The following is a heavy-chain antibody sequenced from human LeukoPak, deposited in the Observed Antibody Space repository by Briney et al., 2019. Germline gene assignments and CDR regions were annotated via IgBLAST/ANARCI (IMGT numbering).Heavy chain of an antibody. CDR2: ITDSSTST. Sequence: GRSLRLSCAASGFTFNNYVMNWVRQAPGKGLEWVSAITDSSTSTYYADSVKGRFTISRHNSKNTLYLQMNSLRAEDTAVYYCARHDWFDPWGRGTLVTVSS. CDR3: ARHDWFDP. CDR1: GFTFNNYV. J-gene: IGHJ5*02. V-gene: IGHV3-23*01.